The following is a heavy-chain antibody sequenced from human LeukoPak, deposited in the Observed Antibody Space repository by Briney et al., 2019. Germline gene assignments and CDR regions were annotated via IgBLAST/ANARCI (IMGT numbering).Heavy chain of an antibody. CDR2: ISSSSSYI. CDR3: ARGCGSSYCGSVVPDY. J-gene: IGHJ4*02. D-gene: IGHD5-18*01. CDR1: GFTFSSYS. V-gene: IGHV3-21*01. Sequence: GGSLRLSCAASGFTFSSYSMNWVRQAPGKGLEWVSSISSSSSYIYYADSVKGRFTISRDNAKNTLYLQMSSLRAEDTAVYYCARGCGSSYCGSVVPDYWGQGTLVTVSS.